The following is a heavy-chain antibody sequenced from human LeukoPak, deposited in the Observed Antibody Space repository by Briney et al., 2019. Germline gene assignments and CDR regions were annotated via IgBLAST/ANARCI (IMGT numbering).Heavy chain of an antibody. D-gene: IGHD3-10*01. CDR3: TREGSGWSFHL. Sequence: QPGGSLRLSCAASGFTFTNFAMNWVRQAPGKGLEWVSTVVDTGSSTYYADSVEGRFTISRDNSKNTLYLQMNSLRADDTAVYYCTREGSGWSFHLWGRGTLVTVSS. CDR1: GFTFTNFA. J-gene: IGHJ2*01. CDR2: VVDTGSST. V-gene: IGHV3-23*01.